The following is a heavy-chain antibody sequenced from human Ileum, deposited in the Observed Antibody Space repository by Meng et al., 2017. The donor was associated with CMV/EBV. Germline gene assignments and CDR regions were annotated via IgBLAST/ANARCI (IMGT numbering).Heavy chain of an antibody. D-gene: IGHD1-26*01. CDR2: ISSNGGST. Sequence: GGSLRLSCTASGFTFSYDTMHWVRQPPGKGLEYVSDISSNGGSTYYADSVKGRFTICRDNSKNTLYLQMGSLRAEDMAVYYCARGWSGSYYWGQGTLVTVSS. CDR1: GFTFSYDT. V-gene: IGHV3-64*02. CDR3: ARGWSGSYY. J-gene: IGHJ4*02.